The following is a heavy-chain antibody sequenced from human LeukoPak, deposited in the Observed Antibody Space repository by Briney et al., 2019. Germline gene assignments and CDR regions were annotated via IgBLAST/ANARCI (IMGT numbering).Heavy chain of an antibody. J-gene: IGHJ4*02. Sequence: GASVKVSCKASGYTFTGYYMHWVRQAPGQGLEWMGRINPNSGGTNYAQKFQGRVTMTRDTSISTAYMELSRLRSDDTAVYYCARDRDTIFGVVIIGGYHFDYWGQGTLVTVSS. CDR3: ARDRDTIFGVVIIGGYHFDY. V-gene: IGHV1-2*06. D-gene: IGHD3-3*01. CDR1: GYTFTGYY. CDR2: INPNSGGT.